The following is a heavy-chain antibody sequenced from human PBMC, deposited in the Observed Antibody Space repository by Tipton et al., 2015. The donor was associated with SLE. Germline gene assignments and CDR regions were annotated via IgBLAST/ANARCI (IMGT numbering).Heavy chain of an antibody. CDR3: ARELAGGFDY. CDR1: GGSFTGYY. Sequence: TLSLTCAVDGGSFTGYYWTWIRQPPGKGLEWIGEINHSGSTNYNPSLKSRVTISVDTSKNQFSLKLSSVTAADTAVYYCARELAGGFDYWGQGTLVTVSS. J-gene: IGHJ4*02. CDR2: INHSGST. V-gene: IGHV4-34*01. D-gene: IGHD3-10*01.